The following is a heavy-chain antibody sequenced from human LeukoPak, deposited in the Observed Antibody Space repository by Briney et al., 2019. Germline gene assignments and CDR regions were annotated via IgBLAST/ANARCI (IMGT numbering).Heavy chain of an antibody. CDR3: ARDKGGYDSPFDY. D-gene: IGHD5-12*01. CDR1: GFTFSSYA. V-gene: IGHV3-30-3*01. Sequence: GGSLRLSCAASGFTFSSYAMHWVRQAPGKGLEWVAVISYDGSNKYYADSVKGRFTISRDNSKNTLYLQVNSLRAEDTAVYYCARDKGGYDSPFDYWGQGTLVTVSS. J-gene: IGHJ4*02. CDR2: ISYDGSNK.